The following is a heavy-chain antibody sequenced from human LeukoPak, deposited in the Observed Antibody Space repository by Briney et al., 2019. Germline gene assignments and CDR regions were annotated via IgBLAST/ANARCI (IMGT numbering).Heavy chain of an antibody. D-gene: IGHD6-6*01. CDR3: AKDRQYIAARPDY. CDR1: GFTFNSYA. CDR2: ISGSGDTT. V-gene: IGHV3-23*01. Sequence: PGGSLRLSCAASGFTFNSYALTWVRQAPGKGLEWVSAISGSGDTTSYADSVKGRFTISRDNSKNTLYLQMNSLRAEDTAVYYCAKDRQYIAARPDYWGQGTLVTVSS. J-gene: IGHJ4*02.